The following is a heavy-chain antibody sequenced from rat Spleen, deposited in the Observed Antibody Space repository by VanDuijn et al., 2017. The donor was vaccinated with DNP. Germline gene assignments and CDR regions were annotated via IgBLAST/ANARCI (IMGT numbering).Heavy chain of an antibody. Sequence: VQLVESGGGLVQPKESLKISCAASGFTFSNAAMYWVRQAPGKGLEWVSRIRTKPNNYATYYADSVKGRFTISRDDSKSMVYLQMDNLKTEDTAMYYCTAADTTGRGDYWGQGVMVTVSS. CDR3: TAADTTGRGDY. J-gene: IGHJ2*01. CDR1: GFTFSNAA. D-gene: IGHD1-7*01. CDR2: IRTKPNNYAT. V-gene: IGHV10-5*01.